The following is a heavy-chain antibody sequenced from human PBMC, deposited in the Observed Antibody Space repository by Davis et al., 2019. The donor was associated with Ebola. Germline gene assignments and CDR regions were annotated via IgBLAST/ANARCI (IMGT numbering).Heavy chain of an antibody. D-gene: IGHD5-12*01. CDR2: INSDESST. CDR3: ARDFYGYSGYNFDY. J-gene: IGHJ4*02. V-gene: IGHV3-74*01. Sequence: PGGSLRLSCAASGFMFRNYAMNWVRQAPGKGLVWVSRINSDESSTSYADSVKGRFTISRDNAKNTLYLQMSSLRAEDTAVYYCARDFYGYSGYNFDYWGQGTLVTVSS. CDR1: GFMFRNYA.